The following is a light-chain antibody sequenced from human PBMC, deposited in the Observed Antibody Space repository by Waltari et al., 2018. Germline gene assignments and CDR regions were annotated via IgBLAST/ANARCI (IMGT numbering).Light chain of an antibody. V-gene: IGKV1-39*01. J-gene: IGKJ3*01. CDR1: QSISKY. Sequence: DIQMTQSPSSLSPSVRDKVTITCRASQSISKYLNWYQQRPGKAPKLLIYPASTLKSGVPSRFSGSGSGTDFTLTISSLQPEDFGTYYCQQSYSIPFTFGPGTKLDI. CDR3: QQSYSIPFT. CDR2: PAS.